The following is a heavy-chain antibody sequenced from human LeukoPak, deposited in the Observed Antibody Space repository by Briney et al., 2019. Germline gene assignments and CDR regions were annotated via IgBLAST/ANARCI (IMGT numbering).Heavy chain of an antibody. CDR1: GYTFTSYY. CDR2: INPSGGST. V-gene: IGHV1-46*01. Sequence: ASVKVSCKASGYTFTSYYMHWVRQAPGQGLEWMGIINPSGGSTSYAQKFQGRVTMTRDMSTSTVYMELSSLRSEDTAVYYCAWSVVPAAMARRYYYYYMDVWGKGTTVTVSS. D-gene: IGHD2-2*01. J-gene: IGHJ6*03. CDR3: AWSVVPAAMARRYYYYYMDV.